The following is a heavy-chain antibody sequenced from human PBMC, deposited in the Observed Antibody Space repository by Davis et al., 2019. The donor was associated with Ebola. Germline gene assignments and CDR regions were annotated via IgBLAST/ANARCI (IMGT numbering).Heavy chain of an antibody. CDR1: GGSISSSSYY. Sequence: MPGGSLRLSSRVPGGSISSSSYYWGSIRQPLGKGLAWIGSIYYSASTYYNPSLKCRVTIAVDKSKNQFSLNLSSVTAADTAVYYCARGGLVGAPFDCWGQGTLVTVSS. V-gene: IGHV4-39*07. CDR3: ARGGLVGAPFDC. CDR2: IYYSAST. J-gene: IGHJ4*02. D-gene: IGHD1-26*01.